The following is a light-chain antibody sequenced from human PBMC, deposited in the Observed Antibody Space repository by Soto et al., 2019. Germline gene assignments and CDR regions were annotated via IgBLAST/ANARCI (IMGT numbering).Light chain of an antibody. CDR1: QSIDTY. Sequence: DIQMTQFPSSLSASVGDRVTITCRASQSIDTYVNWYQQKPGKAPKVLIYTASALQSGVPSRFSGSGSGTDFTLTISSLQPEDFATYSCQQSYSTPLTFGGGTKVDIK. CDR3: QQSYSTPLT. J-gene: IGKJ4*01. CDR2: TAS. V-gene: IGKV1-39*01.